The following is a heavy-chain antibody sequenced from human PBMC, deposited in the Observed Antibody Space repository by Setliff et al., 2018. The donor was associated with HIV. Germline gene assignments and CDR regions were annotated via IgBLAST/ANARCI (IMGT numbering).Heavy chain of an antibody. D-gene: IGHD3-10*01. CDR3: AGSRGYFVKAD. Sequence: SLRLSCAASGFIFTDYWMSWVRQAPGKGLEWVANIHKNGQSEKYYVDSVKGRFTISRDNTQNLVFLDMNSLRVEDTAVYYCAGSRGYFVKADWGQGTLVTVSS. CDR1: GFIFTDYW. CDR2: IHKNGQSEK. J-gene: IGHJ4*02. V-gene: IGHV3-7*01.